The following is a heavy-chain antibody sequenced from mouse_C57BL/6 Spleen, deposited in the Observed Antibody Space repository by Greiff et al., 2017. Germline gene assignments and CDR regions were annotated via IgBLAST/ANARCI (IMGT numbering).Heavy chain of an antibody. CDR3: ARSGVLEGYFDD. J-gene: IGHJ2*01. CDR2: INPGSGGT. D-gene: IGHD3-2*02. V-gene: IGHV1-54*01. Sequence: QVQLQQSGAELVRPGTSVKVSCKASGYAFTNYLIEWVKQRPGQGLEWIGVINPGSGGTNYNEKFKGKATLTADKSSSTAYMQLSSLTSEDSAVYFCARSGVLEGYFDDWGQGTTLTVSS. CDR1: GYAFTNYL.